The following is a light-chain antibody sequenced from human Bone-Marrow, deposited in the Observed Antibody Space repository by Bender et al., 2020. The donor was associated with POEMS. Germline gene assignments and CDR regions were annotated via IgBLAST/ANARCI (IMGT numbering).Light chain of an antibody. J-gene: IGLJ3*02. Sequence: QSVLTQPPSASGTPGQRVTISCSGTSSNIGAHAVNWYQHLPGTAPKLLIYSSHRRPSEVPDRFSGSRSGTSASLAISGRQSEDEAEYYCAVWDDSLNGWVFGGGTKLTVL. V-gene: IGLV1-44*01. CDR1: SSNIGAHA. CDR3: AVWDDSLNGWV. CDR2: SSH.